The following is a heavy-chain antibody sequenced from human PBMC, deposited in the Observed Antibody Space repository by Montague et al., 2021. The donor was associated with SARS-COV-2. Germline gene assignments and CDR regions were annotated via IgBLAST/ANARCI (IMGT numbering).Heavy chain of an antibody. CDR2: IDWDDAK. D-gene: IGHD1-26*01. J-gene: IGHJ1*01. V-gene: IGHV2-70*04. Sequence: PALVKPTQTLTLTCTFSGFSLSTSGVGVGWIRQPPGKALESLARIDWDDAKFYNTSLKARLAVSKGASETQVVLKVTDLDPADTATYFCARMECGAVSSEEIWGQGIKVTVSS. CDR1: GFSLSTSGVG. CDR3: ARMECGAVSSEEI.